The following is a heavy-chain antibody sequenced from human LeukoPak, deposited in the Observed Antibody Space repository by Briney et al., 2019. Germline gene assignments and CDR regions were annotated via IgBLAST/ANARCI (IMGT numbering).Heavy chain of an antibody. Sequence: PGGSLRLSCAASGFTFSSHWMHWVLQATGKGLEWVSAIGIAGDTYYPGSVKGRFTISRENAKNSLYLQLNSLRAGDTAVYYCARGYVHAFDIWGQGTMVTVSS. V-gene: IGHV3-13*04. CDR3: ARGYVHAFDI. CDR2: IGIAGDT. CDR1: GFTFSSHW. D-gene: IGHD5-12*01. J-gene: IGHJ3*02.